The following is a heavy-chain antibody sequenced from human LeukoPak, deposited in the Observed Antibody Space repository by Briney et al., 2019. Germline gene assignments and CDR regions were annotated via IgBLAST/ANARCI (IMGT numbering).Heavy chain of an antibody. D-gene: IGHD3-3*01. Sequence: ASVKVSCKASGYTLTGYHMHWVRQAPGQGLEWMGWINPNSGGTNYAQKFQGRVTMTTDTSTSTAYMELRSLRSDDTAVYYCARVQGFLEWFDPWGQGTLVTVSS. CDR2: INPNSGGT. CDR3: ARVQGFLEWFDP. J-gene: IGHJ5*02. CDR1: GYTLTGYH. V-gene: IGHV1-2*02.